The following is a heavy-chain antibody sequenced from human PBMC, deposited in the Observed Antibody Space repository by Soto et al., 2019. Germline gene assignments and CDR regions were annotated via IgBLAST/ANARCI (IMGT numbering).Heavy chain of an antibody. D-gene: IGHD1-26*01. Sequence: QVQLVQSGAEVKKPGSSVKVSCKASGGTFSSYTISWVRQAPGQGLEWMGRIIPILGIANYAQKFQGRVTITADKSTSTAYMELSSLRSEDTAVYYCARGEGGIVGATIGSPYWGQGTLVTVSS. J-gene: IGHJ4*02. V-gene: IGHV1-69*02. CDR1: GGTFSSYT. CDR2: IIPILGIA. CDR3: ARGEGGIVGATIGSPY.